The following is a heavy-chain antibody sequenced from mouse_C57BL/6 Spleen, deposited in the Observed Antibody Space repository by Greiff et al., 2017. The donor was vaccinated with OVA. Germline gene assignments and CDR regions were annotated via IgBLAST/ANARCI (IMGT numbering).Heavy chain of an antibody. CDR2: IWTGGGT. J-gene: IGHJ2*01. D-gene: IGHD1-1*01. Sequence: VQLVESGPGLVAPSQSLSITCTVSGFSLTSYAISWVRQPPGKGLEWLGVIWTGGGTNYNSALKSRLSISKDNSKSQVFLKMNSLQTDDTARYYCARNEGITTVVSLDYWGQGTTLTVSS. V-gene: IGHV2-9-1*01. CDR3: ARNEGITTVVSLDY. CDR1: GFSLTSYA.